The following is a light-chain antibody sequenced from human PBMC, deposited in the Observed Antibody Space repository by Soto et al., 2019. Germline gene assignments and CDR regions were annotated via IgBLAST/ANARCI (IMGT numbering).Light chain of an antibody. V-gene: IGKV2-28*01. Sequence: DIVMTQSPLSLPVTPGESASISCRSSQSLLHSNGYNYLDWYLQRPGQSPQVLIYLGSNRASGVPDRFSGSGSGTDFTLKISRVEAEDVGVYYCMQPLQTPWTFGQGTKVEIK. CDR3: MQPLQTPWT. J-gene: IGKJ1*01. CDR1: QSLLHSNGYNY. CDR2: LGS.